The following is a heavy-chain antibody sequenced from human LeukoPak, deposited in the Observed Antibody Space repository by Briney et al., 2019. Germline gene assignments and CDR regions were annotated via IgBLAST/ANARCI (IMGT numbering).Heavy chain of an antibody. V-gene: IGHV1-46*01. Sequence: GASVKVSRKASGYTFTNCHMHWVRQAPGQGLEWMGIINPSSGSTSYAQKFQGRVTMTRDTSTSTVYMELSSLRSEDTAVYYCARDPCSGGSCYNWFDPWGQGTLVTVSS. CDR1: GYTFTNCH. D-gene: IGHD2-15*01. CDR2: INPSSGST. J-gene: IGHJ5*02. CDR3: ARDPCSGGSCYNWFDP.